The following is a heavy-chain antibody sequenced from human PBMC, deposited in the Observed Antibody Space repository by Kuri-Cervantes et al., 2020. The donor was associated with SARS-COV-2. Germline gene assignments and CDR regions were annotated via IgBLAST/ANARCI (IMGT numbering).Heavy chain of an antibody. D-gene: IGHD5-24*01. CDR3: AKTSGYNYYFAY. V-gene: IGHV3-23*01. CDR1: GFSFSTNV. Sequence: GGSLRLSCAASGFSFSTNVMAWVRQAPGKGLEWVSTMSGSGASTHYADSVKGRFTIPGDNSKNMLYLQMYSLRAEDTAVYYCAKTSGYNYYFAYWGQGSLVTVSS. J-gene: IGHJ4*02. CDR2: MSGSGAST.